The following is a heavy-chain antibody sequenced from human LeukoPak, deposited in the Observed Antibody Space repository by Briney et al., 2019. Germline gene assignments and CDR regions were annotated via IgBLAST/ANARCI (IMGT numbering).Heavy chain of an antibody. CDR1: GGSISSSSYY. V-gene: IGHV4-39*07. Sequence: TSETLSLTCTVSGGSISSSSYYWGWIRQPPGKGLEWIGSIYYSGSTYYNPSLKSRVTISVDTSKNQFSLKLSSVTAADTAVYYCAREALDYCSSTSCLYYFDYWGQGTLVTVSS. CDR3: AREALDYCSSTSCLYYFDY. J-gene: IGHJ4*02. D-gene: IGHD2-2*01. CDR2: IYYSGST.